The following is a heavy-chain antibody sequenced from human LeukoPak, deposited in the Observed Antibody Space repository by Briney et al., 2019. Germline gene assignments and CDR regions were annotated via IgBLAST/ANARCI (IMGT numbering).Heavy chain of an antibody. D-gene: IGHD3-3*01. V-gene: IGHV4-39*07. Sequence: SETLSLTCTVSGGSISSSSYYWGWIRQPPGKGLEWIGSIYYSGSTYYNPSLKSRVTISVDTSKNQFSLKLSSVTSADTAVYYCASSNYDFWSGYYTGWYFDYWGQGTLVTVSS. CDR2: IYYSGST. J-gene: IGHJ4*02. CDR3: ASSNYDFWSGYYTGWYFDY. CDR1: GGSISSSSYY.